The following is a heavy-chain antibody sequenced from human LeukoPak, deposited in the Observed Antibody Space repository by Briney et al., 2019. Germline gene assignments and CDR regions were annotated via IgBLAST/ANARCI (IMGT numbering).Heavy chain of an antibody. CDR2: VYRDGNT. CDR1: GGFFSGYY. V-gene: IGHV4-34*01. D-gene: IGHD6-25*01. Sequence: PSETLSLTCAVYGGFFSGYYWGWIRQPPGKGLEWVANVYRDGNTYYSPSLESRVTISVDTSKNLFSLKLSSLSAADTAVYYCVRLAALRGFYYYMDVWGKGTAVTVSS. CDR3: VRLAALRGFYYYMDV. J-gene: IGHJ6*03.